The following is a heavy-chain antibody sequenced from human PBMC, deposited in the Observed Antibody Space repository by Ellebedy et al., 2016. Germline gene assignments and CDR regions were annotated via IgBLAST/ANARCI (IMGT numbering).Heavy chain of an antibody. CDR1: GFSNYG. J-gene: IGHJ4*02. CDR3: ARDRDQWDTQFCDY. D-gene: IGHD1-26*01. Sequence: ASVKVSCXASGFSNYGISWVRQAPGQGLEWMGWISAYKGNTNYPHKFRDRITMTTDTATNTVYMELRSLQSDDTAVYYCARDRDQWDTQFCDYWGRGTLVTVSS. CDR2: ISAYKGNT. V-gene: IGHV1-18*01.